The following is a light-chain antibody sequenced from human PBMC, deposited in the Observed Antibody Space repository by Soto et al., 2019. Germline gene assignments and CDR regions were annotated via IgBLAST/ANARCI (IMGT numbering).Light chain of an antibody. V-gene: IGKV3-20*01. Sequence: EIVLTQSPGTLSLSPGERATLSCRASQSVSSSYLAWYQQKPGQAPRLLIYGASSRAPGIPDRFSGSGSGTDFTLTISRLEPEDFAVYYCQQYGFTFGQGTKLEIK. CDR1: QSVSSSY. CDR2: GAS. CDR3: QQYGFT. J-gene: IGKJ2*01.